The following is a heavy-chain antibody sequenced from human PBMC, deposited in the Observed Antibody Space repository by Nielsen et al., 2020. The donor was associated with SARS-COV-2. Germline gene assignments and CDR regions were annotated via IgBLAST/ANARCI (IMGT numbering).Heavy chain of an antibody. V-gene: IGHV1-69*13. CDR3: AKGNEDKNTWSGYPYYYGMDV. D-gene: IGHD3-3*01. Sequence: SVKVSCKASGGTFSSYAISWVRQAPGQGLEWMGGIIPIFGTANYAQKFQGRVTITADESTSTAYMELSSLRSDDTAVYYCAKGNEDKNTWSGYPYYYGMDVWGQGTTVTVSS. CDR2: IIPIFGTA. CDR1: GGTFSSYA. J-gene: IGHJ6*02.